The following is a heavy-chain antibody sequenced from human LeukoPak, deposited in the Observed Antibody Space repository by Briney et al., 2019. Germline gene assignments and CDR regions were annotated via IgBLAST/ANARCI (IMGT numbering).Heavy chain of an antibody. V-gene: IGHV3-66*01. D-gene: IGHD3-10*01. CDR1: GFTFSDYS. CDR2: IYNGDT. J-gene: IGHJ4*02. Sequence: GESLRLSCAASGFTFSDYSMSWVRQAPEKGLEWVAIIYNGDTNYADSVKGRFTISRDSSKNTLYLQMNSLRAEDTAIYYCARGVSGSHFSWGQGTLVTVSS. CDR3: ARGVSGSHFS.